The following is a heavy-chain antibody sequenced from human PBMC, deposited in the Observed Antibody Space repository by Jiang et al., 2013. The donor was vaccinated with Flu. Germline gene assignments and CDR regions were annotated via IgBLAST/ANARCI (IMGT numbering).Heavy chain of an antibody. CDR1: GFNFGRNA. D-gene: IGHD2-21*02. Sequence: GLVQPGGSLRLSCAASGFNFGRNAMSWVRQAPGRGLEWVATIGTNGRSTYYADSVKGRFTISRGNSKNSLYLQMSSLRADDTAVYYCADPPVTAIWGQGTLVTVSS. CDR3: ADPPVTAI. J-gene: IGHJ1*01. CDR2: IGTNGRST. V-gene: IGHV3-23*01.